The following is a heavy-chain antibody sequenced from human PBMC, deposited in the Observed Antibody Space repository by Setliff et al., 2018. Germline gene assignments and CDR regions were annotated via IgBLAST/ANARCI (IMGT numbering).Heavy chain of an antibody. CDR3: ARERYFDWFFED. CDR2: IHASGSP. D-gene: IGHD3-9*01. J-gene: IGHJ4*01. V-gene: IGHV4-61*02. CDR1: GGSITSGSFY. Sequence: PSETRSLTCTVSGGSITSGSFYWSWIRQPAGKKLEWIGRIHASGSPDYNPSFKSRVTISRDTSTNQFSLKLGSVTAADTAVYYCARERYFDWFFEDWGHGTLVTVSS.